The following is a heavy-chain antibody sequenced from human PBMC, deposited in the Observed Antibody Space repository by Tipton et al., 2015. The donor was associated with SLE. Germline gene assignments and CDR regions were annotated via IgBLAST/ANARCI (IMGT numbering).Heavy chain of an antibody. J-gene: IGHJ6*02. V-gene: IGHV4-59*12. CDR2: IYYSGST. D-gene: IGHD1-26*01. CDR3: AREWELPYYYYYGMDV. Sequence: TLSLTCTVSGGSISSYYWSWIRQPPGKGLEWIGYIYYSGSTYYNPSLKSRLTISVDTSKNQFSLKLSSVTAADTAVYYCAREWELPYYYYYGMDVWGQGTTVTVSS. CDR1: GGSISSYY.